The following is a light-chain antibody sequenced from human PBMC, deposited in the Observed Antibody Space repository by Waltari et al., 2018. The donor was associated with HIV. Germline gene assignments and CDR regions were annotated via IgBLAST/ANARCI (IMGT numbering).Light chain of an antibody. CDR1: QSVSSSY. J-gene: IGKJ2*01. V-gene: IGKV3-20*01. CDR2: GAS. Sequence: EIVLTQSPGTLSLSPGERATLSCRASQSVSSSYLAWYQQKPDQAPRLLIYGASSRATDIPDRFSGSGSGTDFTLTISRLEPEDFAVYYCQQYGSSPHTFGQGTKLDIK. CDR3: QQYGSSPHT.